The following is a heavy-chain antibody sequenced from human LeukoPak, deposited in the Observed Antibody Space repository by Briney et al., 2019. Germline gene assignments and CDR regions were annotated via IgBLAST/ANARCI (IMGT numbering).Heavy chain of an antibody. CDR2: ISSSSSYI. D-gene: IGHD6-13*01. Sequence: GRSLRLSCAASGFTFSSYSMNWVRQAPGKGLEWVSSISSSSSYIYYADSVKGRFTISRDNAKNSLYLQMNSLRAEDTAVYYCARDIAAAGPFYYYGMDVWGQGTTVTVSS. V-gene: IGHV3-21*01. J-gene: IGHJ6*02. CDR1: GFTFSSYS. CDR3: ARDIAAAGPFYYYGMDV.